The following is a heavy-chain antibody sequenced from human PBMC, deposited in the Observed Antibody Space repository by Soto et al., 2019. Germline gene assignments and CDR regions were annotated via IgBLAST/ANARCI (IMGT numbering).Heavy chain of an antibody. J-gene: IGHJ3*02. Sequence: GVSLGLSCTASGFICSSYDMSWVRQAPGKGLEWVSTILVDGRTFYVDSVKGRFTISRDSSKNTVYLQMNSLTAGDTALYYCAKATATGGGAFDICGQGTMVTVSS. D-gene: IGHD2-8*02. CDR3: AKATATGGGAFDI. CDR1: GFICSSYD. V-gene: IGHV3-23*01. CDR2: ILVDGRT.